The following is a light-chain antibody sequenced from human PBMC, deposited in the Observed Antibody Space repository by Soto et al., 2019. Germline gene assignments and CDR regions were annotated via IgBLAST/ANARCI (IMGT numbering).Light chain of an antibody. CDR1: SSDVGGYNY. J-gene: IGLJ2*01. CDR2: DVS. CDR3: SSYTSSSTLYVV. Sequence: QSVLTQPASVSGSPGQSITISCTGTSSDVGGYNYVSWYQQHPGKAPKLMIYDVSNRPSGVSNRFSGSKSGNTASLTISGLQAEDEADYYCSSYTSSSTLYVVFGGVTKLTVI. V-gene: IGLV2-14*01.